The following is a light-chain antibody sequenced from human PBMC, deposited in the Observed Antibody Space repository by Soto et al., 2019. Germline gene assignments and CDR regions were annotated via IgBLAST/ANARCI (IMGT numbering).Light chain of an antibody. CDR2: GAS. V-gene: IGKV3-15*01. CDR3: QHYNNWPRT. CDR1: QSVSSN. J-gene: IGKJ2*01. Sequence: EIVMTQSPATLSVSPGERATLSCRASQSVSSNLAWYQQNPGQAPRLLIHGASSRATGIPARFSGSGSGTEFTLTISSLQSEDFAVYYCQHYNNWPRTFGQGTKLEIK.